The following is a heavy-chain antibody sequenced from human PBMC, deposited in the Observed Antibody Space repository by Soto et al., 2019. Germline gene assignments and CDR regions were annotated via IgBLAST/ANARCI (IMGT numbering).Heavy chain of an antibody. CDR3: VRKLLSGVTIGFYGMDV. D-gene: IGHD2-15*01. J-gene: IGHJ6*02. V-gene: IGHV3-23*01. CDR2: ITGSGADT. Sequence: EVQLSESGGGLEQPGGSLRLSCAASGFTFSDYAMRWVRQAPGKGLEWVSSITGSGADTYYAGSVKGRFTISRDNSKNTLYLQMNSLRAEDTAVYYCVRKLLSGVTIGFYGMDVWGQGTTVSVSS. CDR1: GFTFSDYA.